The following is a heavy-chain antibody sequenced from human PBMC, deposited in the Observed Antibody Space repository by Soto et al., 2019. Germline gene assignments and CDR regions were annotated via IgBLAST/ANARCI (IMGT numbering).Heavy chain of an antibody. CDR2: IIPIFGTA. CDR1: GGTFSSYA. D-gene: IGHD3-16*01. CDR3: AREGNWGFDR. Sequence: QVQLVQSGAEVKKPGSSVKVSCKASGGTFSSYAISWVRQAPRQGLEWMGGIIPIFGTATYAQKFQGRVTLTADESTSTAYMELSSLRSEDTAVYYCAREGNWGFDRCGHVTLVTFSA. J-gene: IGHJ5*02. V-gene: IGHV1-69*01.